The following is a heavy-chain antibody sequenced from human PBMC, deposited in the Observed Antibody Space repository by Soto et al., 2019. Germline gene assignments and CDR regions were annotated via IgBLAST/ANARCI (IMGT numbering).Heavy chain of an antibody. CDR1: GYSFTSYW. J-gene: IGHJ4*02. CDR3: AISYDILTGYYHSFDY. V-gene: IGHV5-51*01. CDR2: IYPGDSDT. Sequence: PGESLKISCKGSGYSFTSYWIGWVRQMPGKGLEWMGIIYPGDSDTRYSPSFQGQVTISADKSISTAYLQWSSLKASDTAMYYCAISYDILTGYYHSFDYWGQGTLVTVSS. D-gene: IGHD3-9*01.